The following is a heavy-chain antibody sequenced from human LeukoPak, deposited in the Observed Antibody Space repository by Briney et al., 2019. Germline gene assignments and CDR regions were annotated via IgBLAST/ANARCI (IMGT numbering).Heavy chain of an antibody. CDR2: IIPILGIA. J-gene: IGHJ4*02. CDR1: GDTFSSYA. Sequence: GASVKVSCKASGDTFSSYAISWVRQAPGQGLEWMGRIIPILGIANYAQKFQGRVTITADKSTSTAYMELSSLRSEDTAVYYCARDGYYYDSSGPFDYWGQGTLVTVSS. V-gene: IGHV1-69*04. CDR3: ARDGYYYDSSGPFDY. D-gene: IGHD3-22*01.